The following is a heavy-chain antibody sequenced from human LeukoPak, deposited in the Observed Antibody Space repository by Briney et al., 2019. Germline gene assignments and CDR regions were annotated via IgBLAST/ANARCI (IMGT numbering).Heavy chain of an antibody. CDR3: ARTVLRYFDWLSQGWFDP. D-gene: IGHD3-9*01. Sequence: PSETLSLTCAVSGYSISSGYYWGWIRQPPGKGLEWIGSIYHSGSTYYNPSLKSRVTISVDTSKNQFSLNLSSVTAADTAVYYCARTVLRYFDWLSQGWFDPWGQGTLVTVSS. CDR2: IYHSGST. CDR1: GYSISSGYY. V-gene: IGHV4-38-2*01. J-gene: IGHJ5*02.